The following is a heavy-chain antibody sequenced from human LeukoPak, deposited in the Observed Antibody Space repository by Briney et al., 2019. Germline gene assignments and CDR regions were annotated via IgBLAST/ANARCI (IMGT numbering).Heavy chain of an antibody. Sequence: GRSLRLSCAASGFTFSSYGMHRVRQAPGKGLEWVAVIWYDGSNKYYADSVKGRFTISRDNSKNTLYLQMNSLRAEDTAVYYCAKDRGSGYYFYWGQGTLVTVSS. D-gene: IGHD3-22*01. CDR3: AKDRGSGYYFY. V-gene: IGHV3-33*06. J-gene: IGHJ4*02. CDR2: IWYDGSNK. CDR1: GFTFSSYG.